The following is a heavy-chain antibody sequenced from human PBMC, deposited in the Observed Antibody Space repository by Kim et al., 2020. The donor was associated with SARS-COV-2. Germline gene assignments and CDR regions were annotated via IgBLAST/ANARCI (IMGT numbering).Heavy chain of an antibody. D-gene: IGHD4-17*01. Sequence: GSLRLSCAASGFTFSSYAMHWVRQAPGKGLEWVAVISYDGSNKYYADSVKGRFTISRDNSKNTLYLQMNSLRAEDTAVYYCATPSPGDYAFDYWGQGTL. J-gene: IGHJ4*02. CDR2: ISYDGSNK. CDR1: GFTFSSYA. V-gene: IGHV3-30*04. CDR3: ATPSPGDYAFDY.